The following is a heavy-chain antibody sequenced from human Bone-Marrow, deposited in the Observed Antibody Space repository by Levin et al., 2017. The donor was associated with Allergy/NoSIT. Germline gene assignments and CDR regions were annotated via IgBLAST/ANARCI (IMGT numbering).Heavy chain of an antibody. CDR1: GFTLGGYD. CDR3: ARDLSHATDWPFFDQ. CDR2: ISFDGKKK. J-gene: IGHJ4*03. Sequence: GESLKISCAASGFTLGGYDILWVRQAPGKGLEWVADISFDGKKKNYIASVKGRFTISRDNSNSMVYLQMDSLTPEDTGLYFCARDLSHATDWPFFDQWGHGTVVSVSS. D-gene: IGHD3-9*01. V-gene: IGHV3-30*03.